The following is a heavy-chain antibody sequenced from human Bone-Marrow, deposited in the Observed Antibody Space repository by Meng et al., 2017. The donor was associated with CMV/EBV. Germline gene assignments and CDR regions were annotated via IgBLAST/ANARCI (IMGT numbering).Heavy chain of an antibody. CDR1: GGSFSGYF. D-gene: IGHD2-2*01. V-gene: IGHV4-34*01. J-gene: IGHJ3*02. Sequence: SETLSLTCGVYGGSFSGYFWSWIRQPPGKGLEWIGEINHSGSTNYNPSLKSRVTISVDTSKNQFSLKLSSVTAADTAVYYCARGRYCSSTSCFRYAFDIWGQGTMVTVSS. CDR3: ARGRYCSSTSCFRYAFDI. CDR2: INHSGST.